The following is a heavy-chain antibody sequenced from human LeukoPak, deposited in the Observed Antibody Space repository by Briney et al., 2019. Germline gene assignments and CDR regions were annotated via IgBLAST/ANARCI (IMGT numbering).Heavy chain of an antibody. D-gene: IGHD2-15*01. CDR1: GGSISSSSYY. CDR3: ARLVSGGILWFDP. V-gene: IGHV4-39*01. J-gene: IGHJ5*02. Sequence: SETLSLTCTVSGGSISSSSYYWCWIRQPPGKGLEWIGSIYYSGSTYYNPSLKSRVTISVDTSKNQFSLKLSSVTAADTAVYYCARLVSGGILWFDPWGQGTLVTVSS. CDR2: IYYSGST.